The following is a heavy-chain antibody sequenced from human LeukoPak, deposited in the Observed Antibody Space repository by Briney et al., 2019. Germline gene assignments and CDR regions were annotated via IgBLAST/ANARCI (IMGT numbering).Heavy chain of an antibody. J-gene: IGHJ3*02. Sequence: SQXLSLTYTVSGGSISSGDYYWSWIRPPPGKGLEWIGYIYYSGSTDYNPSIKSRVTISVDKSKKQFSLKLSSVTAADTAVYYCARPGQWLGSFDIWGQGTMVTVSS. V-gene: IGHV4-30-4*08. CDR1: GGSISSGDYY. CDR3: ARPGQWLGSFDI. CDR2: IYYSGST. D-gene: IGHD6-19*01.